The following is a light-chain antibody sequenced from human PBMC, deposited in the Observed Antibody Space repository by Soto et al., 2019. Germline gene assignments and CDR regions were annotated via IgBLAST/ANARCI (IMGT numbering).Light chain of an antibody. V-gene: IGKV1-39*01. CDR1: QSIAKY. CDR3: QQTFSTPAST. CDR2: AAS. Sequence: DIQMTQSPSSLSASVGDRVTITCRASQSIAKYLNWYQHKPGKAPKLLIYAASNLQDGVPSRFSGSGSGTEFTLTISSLQPEDFALYYCQQTFSTPASTFGQGTSVEVK. J-gene: IGKJ1*01.